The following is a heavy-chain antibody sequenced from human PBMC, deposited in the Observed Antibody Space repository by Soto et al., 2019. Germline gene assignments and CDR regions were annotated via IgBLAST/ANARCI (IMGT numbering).Heavy chain of an antibody. CDR1: GVNLDKYA. CDR2: ISATGGST. J-gene: IGHJ5*02. V-gene: IGHV3-23*01. CDR3: ARAMDAAMASKDNWFDP. D-gene: IGHD5-18*01. Sequence: GSLRLSCVASGVNLDKYAMSWVRQAPGKGLEWVSVISATGGSTYYADSVKGRFTISRDNSKNTLYLQMNSLRDEDTAVYYCARAMDAAMASKDNWFDPWGQGTLVTVSS.